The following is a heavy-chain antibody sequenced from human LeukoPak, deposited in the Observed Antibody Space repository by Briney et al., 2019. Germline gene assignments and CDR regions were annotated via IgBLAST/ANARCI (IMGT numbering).Heavy chain of an antibody. CDR2: INPNSGDT. J-gene: IGHJ4*02. V-gene: IGHV1-2*06. D-gene: IGHD2-2*01. Sequence: GASVKVSCKASGYTFTGYHMHWVRRAPGQGLEWMGRINPNSGDTNYAQEFQGRVTMTRDTSISTAYMELSRLRSDDTAVYYCARDYCSSTSCLFDYWGQGALVTVSS. CDR1: GYTFTGYH. CDR3: ARDYCSSTSCLFDY.